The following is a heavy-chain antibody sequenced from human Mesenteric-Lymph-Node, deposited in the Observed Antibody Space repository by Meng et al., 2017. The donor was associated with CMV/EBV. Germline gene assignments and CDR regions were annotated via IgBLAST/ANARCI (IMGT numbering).Heavy chain of an antibody. CDR3: GRGGTQRSFDV. CDR1: GGPISSSNC. D-gene: IGHD5-24*01. CDR2: INHSGST. Sequence: SETLSPTCAVSGGPISSSNCWSWVRQPPGKGLEGDGEINHSGSTNYNPSLKSRVTISVDTSNNQFSLKLSSVTAADTAVYYCGRGGTQRSFDVWGQGTMVTVSS. V-gene: IGHV4-4*02. J-gene: IGHJ3*01.